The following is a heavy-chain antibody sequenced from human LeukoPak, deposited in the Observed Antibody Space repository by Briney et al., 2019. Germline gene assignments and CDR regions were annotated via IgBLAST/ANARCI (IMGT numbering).Heavy chain of an antibody. Sequence: SETLSLTCTVSGGSISSYYWSWIRQPAGKGLEWIGRIYTSGSTNYNPSLKSRVTMSVDTSKNQFSLKLGSVTAADTAVYYCARDPRIAAAGNWYDPWGQGTLVTVSS. CDR1: GGSISSYY. CDR2: IYTSGST. J-gene: IGHJ5*02. CDR3: ARDPRIAAAGNWYDP. D-gene: IGHD6-13*01. V-gene: IGHV4-4*07.